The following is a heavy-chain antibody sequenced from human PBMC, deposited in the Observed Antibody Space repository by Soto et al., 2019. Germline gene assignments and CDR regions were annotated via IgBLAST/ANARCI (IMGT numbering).Heavy chain of an antibody. CDR2: IIPIFATP. CDR1: GGTFSSNP. J-gene: IGHJ6*02. Sequence: QVQLMQSGAEVRKPGSSVTVSCKASGGTFSSNPISWVRQAPGQGLEWMGGIIPIFATPHYARRCLARLTPTADRSTNTAYLELTGLTSEDTAIYYCARDLSAVKRFESFKYYRMDVWGQGTTVTVS. D-gene: IGHD3-3*01. V-gene: IGHV1-69*06. CDR3: ARDLSAVKRFESFKYYRMDV.